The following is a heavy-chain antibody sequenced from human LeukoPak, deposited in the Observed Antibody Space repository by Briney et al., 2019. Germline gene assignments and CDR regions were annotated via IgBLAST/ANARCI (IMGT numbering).Heavy chain of an antibody. J-gene: IGHJ4*02. Sequence: QPGGSLRLSCAASGFTFSSYAMSWLRQAPGKGLEWVSAISGSGGSTYYADSVKGRFTISRDNSKNTLYLQMNSLRAEDTAVYYCAKDPNYYDSSGYTYYFDYWGQGTLVTVSS. CDR3: AKDPNYYDSSGYTYYFDY. CDR1: GFTFSSYA. CDR2: ISGSGGST. V-gene: IGHV3-23*01. D-gene: IGHD3-22*01.